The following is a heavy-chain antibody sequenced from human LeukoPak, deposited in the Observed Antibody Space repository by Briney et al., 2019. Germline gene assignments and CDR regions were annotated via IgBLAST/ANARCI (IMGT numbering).Heavy chain of an antibody. J-gene: IGHJ1*01. CDR2: ISWDGATT. V-gene: IGHV3-9*01. Sequence: PGGSLRLSCAASGFTFNDYAMHWVRQVLGKGLECVSGISWDGATTDYADSVKGRFTISRDNAKNSLYLQMDSLKPEDTALYYSAKDSTGGSYAEYFENWGQGTLVIVSS. CDR1: GFTFNDYA. CDR3: AKDSTGGSYAEYFEN. D-gene: IGHD1-26*01.